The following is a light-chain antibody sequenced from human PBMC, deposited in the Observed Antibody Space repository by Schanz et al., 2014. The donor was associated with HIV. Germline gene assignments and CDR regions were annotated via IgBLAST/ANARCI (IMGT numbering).Light chain of an antibody. J-gene: IGKJ3*01. CDR3: QQYSSPIT. Sequence: EIVMTQSPATLSASPGERATLSCRASQSVSSNLAWYQQKPGQAPRLLISGASTRATGIPARFSGSGSGTEFTLTISRLEPEDFALYYCQQYSSPITFGPGTTVDIK. V-gene: IGKV3-15*01. CDR2: GAS. CDR1: QSVSSN.